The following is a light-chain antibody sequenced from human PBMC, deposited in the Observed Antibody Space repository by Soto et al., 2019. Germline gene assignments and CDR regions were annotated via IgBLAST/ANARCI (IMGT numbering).Light chain of an antibody. V-gene: IGKV1-12*01. CDR1: QAIGTW. Sequence: DILMTQSPSSVSASVGARVTITCRASQAIGTWLAWFQQKPGEAPNLLIFSASSSESAVPSRFSGSGSETDFTLTISSLQPEDFASYYWQHAKSFTLTFGGGTKVEIK. CDR2: SAS. CDR3: QHAKSFTLT. J-gene: IGKJ4*01.